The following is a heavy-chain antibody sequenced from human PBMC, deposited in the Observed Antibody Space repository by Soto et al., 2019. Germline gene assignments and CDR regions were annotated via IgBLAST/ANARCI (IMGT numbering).Heavy chain of an antibody. Sequence: VQLRESGPGLVKPSETLSLSCTVSGGSISGSYWSWVRQPAGKGLEWIGRIYSSGSPNYNPSLNRRLTMSLDTSKNQFSLKLRSVTAADTAIYYCARLFTVTTDYYFGMDVWGQGTTVTVSS. CDR3: ARLFTVTTDYYFGMDV. CDR1: GGSISGSY. V-gene: IGHV4-4*07. CDR2: IYSSGSP. D-gene: IGHD4-17*01. J-gene: IGHJ6*02.